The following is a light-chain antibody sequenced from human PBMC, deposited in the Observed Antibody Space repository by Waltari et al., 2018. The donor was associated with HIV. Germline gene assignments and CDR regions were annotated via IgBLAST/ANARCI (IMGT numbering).Light chain of an antibody. Sequence: QSALTQPASVSGSPGQSITISCTGTSSNVGSDDLVSWYQQHPGEAPKLIIYEVTKRPSGVSNRFAGSKSGNTASLTICGLQAEDEADYYCCSCPRSGIRYVFGTGTKVTVL. J-gene: IGLJ1*01. CDR1: SSNVGSDDL. V-gene: IGLV2-23*02. CDR2: EVT. CDR3: CSCPRSGIRYV.